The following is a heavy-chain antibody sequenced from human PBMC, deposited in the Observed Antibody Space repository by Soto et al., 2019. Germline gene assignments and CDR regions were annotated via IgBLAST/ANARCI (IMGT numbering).Heavy chain of an antibody. CDR1: GFTFSSYA. J-gene: IGHJ4*02. V-gene: IGHV3-30-3*01. D-gene: IGHD6-6*01. CDR3: ARDPRIAARTPFDY. CDR2: ISDDGSNK. Sequence: QVQLVESGGGVVQPGRSLRLSCAASGFTFSSYAMHWVRQAPGKGLEWVAVISDDGSNKYYADSVKGRFTISRDNSKNTLYLQMNSLRAEDTAVYYCARDPRIAARTPFDYWGQGTLVTVSS.